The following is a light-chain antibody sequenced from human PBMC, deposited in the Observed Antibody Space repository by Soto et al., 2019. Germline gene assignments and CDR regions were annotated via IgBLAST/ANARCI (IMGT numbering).Light chain of an antibody. Sequence: DIQWTQSPPSLSASVGDRVTITCRASQGITSYLAWYQQKPGKAPKLLIYAAATLQSGVPLRFSGSGSGTAFTLPISSLQPDGSSTYYWQDLNGFVFGPGTRVEI. CDR2: AAA. V-gene: IGKV1-9*01. J-gene: IGKJ3*01. CDR1: QGITSY. CDR3: QDLNGFV.